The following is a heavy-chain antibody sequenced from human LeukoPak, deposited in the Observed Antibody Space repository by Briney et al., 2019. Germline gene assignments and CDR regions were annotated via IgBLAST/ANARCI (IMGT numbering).Heavy chain of an antibody. D-gene: IGHD6-6*01. V-gene: IGHV1-2*06. CDR2: INPNSGGT. Sequence: GASVKVSCKASGYTFTGYYMHWVRQAPGQGLEWMGRINPNSGGTNYAQKFQGRVTMTRDTSISTAYMELSRLRSDDTAVYYCAREDAYYEYSSSLGAFDIWGQGTMVTVSS. CDR3: AREDAYYEYSSSLGAFDI. CDR1: GYTFTGYY. J-gene: IGHJ3*02.